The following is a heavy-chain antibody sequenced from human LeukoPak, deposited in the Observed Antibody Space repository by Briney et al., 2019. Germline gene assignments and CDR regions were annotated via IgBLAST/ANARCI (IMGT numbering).Heavy chain of an antibody. V-gene: IGHV3-7*04. CDR2: IKQGGSEK. Sequence: GGSLRLSCAASGFTFSSYWMSWVRQAPGKGLEWVANIKQGGSEKFYVDSVKGRFTISRDNAKKSLYLQMNSLRAEDTAVYYCARDTWGYFDLWGRGTQVTVSS. CDR3: ARDTWGYFDL. J-gene: IGHJ2*01. D-gene: IGHD7-27*01. CDR1: GFTFSSYW.